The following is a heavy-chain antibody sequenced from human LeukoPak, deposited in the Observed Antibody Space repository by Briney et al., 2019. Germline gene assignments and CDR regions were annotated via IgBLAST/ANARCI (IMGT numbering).Heavy chain of an antibody. J-gene: IGHJ6*03. V-gene: IGHV3-21*01. D-gene: IGHD2-2*01. CDR2: ISSSSSYI. Sequence: GGSLRLSCAASGFTFSSNSMNWVRQAPGKGLEWVSSISSSSSYIYYADSVKGRCTMSRDNAKNSLYLQMNSLRAEDTAVYYCARDLGIVVVPAAAPYYYYMDVWGKGTTVTVSS. CDR1: GFTFSSNS. CDR3: ARDLGIVVVPAAAPYYYYMDV.